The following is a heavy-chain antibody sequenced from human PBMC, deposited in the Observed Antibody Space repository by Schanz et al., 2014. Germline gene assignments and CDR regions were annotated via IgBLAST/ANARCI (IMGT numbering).Heavy chain of an antibody. CDR3: ARETTIITGGAFDV. J-gene: IGHJ3*01. V-gene: IGHV1-18*01. D-gene: IGHD3-9*01. CDR2: ISAFDDKT. CDR1: GYIFGSHG. Sequence: QLMQSGSEVRKPGASVKVSCKASGYIFGSHGMTWVRQAPGQGPEWMGWISAFDDKTDYAQNFQGRLIMTTDTSTTTVYMELSSLRSDDTAVYYCARETTIITGGAFDVWGQGTMVTVSS.